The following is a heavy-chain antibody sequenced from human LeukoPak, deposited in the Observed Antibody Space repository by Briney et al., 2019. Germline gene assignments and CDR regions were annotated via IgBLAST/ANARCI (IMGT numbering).Heavy chain of an antibody. CDR3: AKDAQRGFDYSNSLQN. CDR1: GFTFSHYG. Sequence: GGSLRLSCAASGFTFSHYGMHWVRQTPGAGLEWVAVIWSDGSDKYYAKSVKGRFTISRDNPKNSLFLQMNSLRAEDTAVYDCAKDAQRGFDYSNSLQNWGQGILVTVSS. J-gene: IGHJ1*01. V-gene: IGHV3-33*06. CDR2: IWSDGSDK. D-gene: IGHD4-11*01.